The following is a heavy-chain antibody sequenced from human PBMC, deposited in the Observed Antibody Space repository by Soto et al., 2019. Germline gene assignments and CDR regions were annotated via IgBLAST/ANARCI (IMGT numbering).Heavy chain of an antibody. CDR3: AHCADYVSLCYYHGMDV. CDR1: GGTFSSYA. Sequence: GASVKVSCKASGGTFSSYAISWVRQAPGQGLEWMGGIIPIFGTANYAQKFQGRVTITADESTSTAYMELSSLRSEDTAVYYCAHCADYVSLCYYHGMDVWGQGTTVPVSS. J-gene: IGHJ6*02. D-gene: IGHD4-17*01. CDR2: IIPIFGTA. V-gene: IGHV1-69*13.